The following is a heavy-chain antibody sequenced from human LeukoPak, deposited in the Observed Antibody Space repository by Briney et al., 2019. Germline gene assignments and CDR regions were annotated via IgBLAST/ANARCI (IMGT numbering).Heavy chain of an antibody. Sequence: SETLSLTCAVYGGSFSGYYWSWIRQPPGKGLEWIGEINHSGSTNYNPSLKSRVTISVDTSKNQFSLKLSSVTAADTAVYYCASRGRYVWGSYRYIDYWGQGTLVTVSS. CDR1: GGSFSGYY. V-gene: IGHV4-34*01. D-gene: IGHD3-16*02. CDR3: ASRGRYVWGSYRYIDY. J-gene: IGHJ4*02. CDR2: INHSGST.